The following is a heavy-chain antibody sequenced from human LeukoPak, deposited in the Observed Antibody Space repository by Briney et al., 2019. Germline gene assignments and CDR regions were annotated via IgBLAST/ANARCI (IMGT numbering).Heavy chain of an antibody. J-gene: IGHJ4*02. CDR1: GFTGSYS. V-gene: IGHV3-30*04. D-gene: IGHD3-10*01. Sequence: GGSLRLSCAASGFTGSYSMHWVRQAPGKGLEWVAVISDVGGITYYADSVKGRFTISRDNSNNTLYLQMNSLRPEDTAVYYCARDVNHDRFRGFYFDHWGQGTLVTVSS. CDR3: ARDVNHDRFRGFYFDH. CDR2: ISDVGGIT.